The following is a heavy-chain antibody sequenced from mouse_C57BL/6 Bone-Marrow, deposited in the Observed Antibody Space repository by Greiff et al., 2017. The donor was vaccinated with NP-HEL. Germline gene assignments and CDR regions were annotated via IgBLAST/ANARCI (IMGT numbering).Heavy chain of an antibody. V-gene: IGHV1-64*01. CDR3: ATLLISSVVAPFYCAMDY. CDR1: GYTFPSYW. D-gene: IGHD1-1*01. Sequence: QVQLQQPGAELVKPGASVKLSCKASGYTFPSYWMHWVKQRPGQGLEWIGMIHPNSGSTNYNEKFKSKATLTVDKSPSTAYMQLSSLTSGDSAVYSCATLLISSVVAPFYCAMDYWGQGTSVTVSS. J-gene: IGHJ4*01. CDR2: IHPNSGST.